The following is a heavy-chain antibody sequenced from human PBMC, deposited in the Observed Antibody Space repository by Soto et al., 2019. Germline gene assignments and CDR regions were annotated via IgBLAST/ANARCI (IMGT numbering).Heavy chain of an antibody. J-gene: IGHJ2*01. Sequence: GGSLRLSCAASGFTFSSYSMNWVRQAPGKGLEWVSSISSSSSYIYYADSVKGRFTISRDNAKNSLYLQMNSLRAEDTAVYYCARDGDEYCSGGSCYSPYWYFDLWGRGTLVTVSS. CDR2: ISSSSSYI. V-gene: IGHV3-21*01. CDR1: GFTFSSYS. CDR3: ARDGDEYCSGGSCYSPYWYFDL. D-gene: IGHD2-15*01.